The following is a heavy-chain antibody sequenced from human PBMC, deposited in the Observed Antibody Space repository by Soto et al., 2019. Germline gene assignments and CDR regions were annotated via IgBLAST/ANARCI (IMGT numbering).Heavy chain of an antibody. CDR2: MHADGST. Sequence: SETLSLTCTVSGDSVSNSNYYWGWIRQPPGKGLEWIGTMHADGSTYYNPSLKSRVTLSVDTSKNQFYLKLSSVTAADTTVYYCARHYCTRGTCYFYYRAQRAVVPVSA. CDR3: ARHYCTRGTCYFYY. J-gene: IGHJ4*02. V-gene: IGHV4-39*01. CDR1: GDSVSNSNYY. D-gene: IGHD2-8*02.